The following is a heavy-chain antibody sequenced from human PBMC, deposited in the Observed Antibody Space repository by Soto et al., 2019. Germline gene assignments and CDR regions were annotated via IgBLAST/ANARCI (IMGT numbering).Heavy chain of an antibody. CDR3: ARENTPEMTRGWFAP. D-gene: IGHD3-10*01. CDR2: VHAGGSF. CDR1: GVPITDSY. J-gene: IGHJ5*02. Sequence: QAQLQLSGPGLVKPAETLSLICNVSGVPITDSYWSWIRQSPGKGLEWIGRVHAGGSFNYNPSLRRRAAISVDPSKSQASLRLTSVTAADTAVYFCARENTPEMTRGWFAPWGQGTLVTVSS. V-gene: IGHV4-4*07.